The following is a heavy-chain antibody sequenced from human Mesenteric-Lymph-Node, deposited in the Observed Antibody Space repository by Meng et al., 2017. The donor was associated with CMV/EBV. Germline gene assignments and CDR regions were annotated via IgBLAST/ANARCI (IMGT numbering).Heavy chain of an antibody. V-gene: IGHV4-34*01. CDR2: VNHSGST. D-gene: IGHD5-18*01. CDR3: ARVGSRYSSYWFDP. J-gene: IGHJ5*02. CDR1: GGSFSGYC. Sequence: GSLRLSCAVYGGSFSGYCWSWIRQSPGKGLEWIGEVNHSGSTNYNPSLKSRVTISVDTSKNQFSLKLSSVTAADPAVYYCARVGSRYSSYWFDPWGQGTLVTVSS.